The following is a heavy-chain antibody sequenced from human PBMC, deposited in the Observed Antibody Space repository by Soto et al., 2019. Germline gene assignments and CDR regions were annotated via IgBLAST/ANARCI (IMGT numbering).Heavy chain of an antibody. D-gene: IGHD2-2*02. V-gene: IGHV1-69*13. J-gene: IGHJ6*02. CDR2: IIPIFGAA. CDR3: ALGYCSSTSCHNYYYYGMDV. CDR1: GGAFSSYA. Sequence: VKVSCKASGGAFSSYAISWVRQAPGQGLEWMGGIIPIFGAANYAQKFQGRVTITADESTSTAYMELSSLRSEDTAVYYCALGYCSSTSCHNYYYYGMDVWGQGTTVTVSS.